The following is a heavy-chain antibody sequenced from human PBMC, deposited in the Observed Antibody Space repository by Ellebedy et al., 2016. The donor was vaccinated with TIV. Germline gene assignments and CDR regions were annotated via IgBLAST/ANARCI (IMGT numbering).Heavy chain of an antibody. CDR2: ISSSGSTI. Sequence: GGSLRLSCAASGFTFSSYAMSWVRQAPGKGLEWVSAISSSGSTIYYADSVKGRFTISRDNAKNSVYLQMNSLRDEDTAVYYCAREGRRWLQLHSTTGYYFDYWGQGTLVTVSS. D-gene: IGHD5-24*01. CDR1: GFTFSSYA. CDR3: AREGRRWLQLHSTTGYYFDY. V-gene: IGHV3-48*02. J-gene: IGHJ4*02.